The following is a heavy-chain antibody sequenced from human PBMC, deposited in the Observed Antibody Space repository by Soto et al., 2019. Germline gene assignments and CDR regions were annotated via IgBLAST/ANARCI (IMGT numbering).Heavy chain of an antibody. J-gene: IGHJ4*02. CDR3: ARALGYTYGRLPIDY. CDR2: IKHSGST. CDR1: GGSFRGYY. Sequence: SETLSLPCAVYGGSFRGYYWSRIRQPPGKGLEWIGEIKHSGSTNYNPSLKSRVTISVDTSKNQFSLKLNSVTAADTAVYYCARALGYTYGRLPIDYWGQGTLVT. D-gene: IGHD5-18*01. V-gene: IGHV4-34*01.